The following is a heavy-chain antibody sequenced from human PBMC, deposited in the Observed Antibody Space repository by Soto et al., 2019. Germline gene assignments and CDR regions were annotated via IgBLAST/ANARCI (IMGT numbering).Heavy chain of an antibody. D-gene: IGHD3-10*01. Sequence: ASVKVSCKASGYTFTSYYMHWVRQAPGQGLEWMGIINPSGGSTSYAQKFQGRVTISVDRSKNQFSLKLSSVTAADTAVYYCARGPYGSGHYQYYYGMDVWGQGTTVTVSS. CDR2: INPSGGST. J-gene: IGHJ6*02. CDR3: ARGPYGSGHYQYYYGMDV. V-gene: IGHV1-46*01. CDR1: GYTFTSYY.